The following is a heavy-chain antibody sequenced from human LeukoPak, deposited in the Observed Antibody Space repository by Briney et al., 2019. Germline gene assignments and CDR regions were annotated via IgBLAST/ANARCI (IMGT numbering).Heavy chain of an antibody. V-gene: IGHV3-74*01. J-gene: IGHJ5*02. D-gene: IGHD2-15*01. Sequence: GGSLRLSCAASGFTFSSYWMHWVRQAPGKGLVWVSRINSDGSSTSYADSVKGRFTISRDNNKNSLYLQMNSLRAEDTALYYCAKDGVVAALGDNWFDPWGQGTLVTVSS. CDR2: INSDGSST. CDR1: GFTFSSYW. CDR3: AKDGVVAALGDNWFDP.